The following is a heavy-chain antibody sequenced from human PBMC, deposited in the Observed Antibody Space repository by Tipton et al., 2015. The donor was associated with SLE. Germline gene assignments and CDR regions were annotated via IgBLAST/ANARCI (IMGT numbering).Heavy chain of an antibody. D-gene: IGHD6-13*01. Sequence: TLSLTCAVYGGSFSGYYWSWFRQPPGKGLEWIGEINQSGSATYNPSLKSRVTASPDTSKTQFSLQLKSVTAADTAVYYCARNLAAGTGCYFDLWGRGTRVTASS. CDR3: ARNLAAGTGCYFDL. V-gene: IGHV4-34*01. J-gene: IGHJ2*01. CDR1: GGSFSGYY. CDR2: INQSGSA.